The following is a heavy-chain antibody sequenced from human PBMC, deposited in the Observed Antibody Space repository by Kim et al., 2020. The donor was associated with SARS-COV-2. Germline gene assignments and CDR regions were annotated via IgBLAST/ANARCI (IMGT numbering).Heavy chain of an antibody. CDR3: ASDMGYSGSYLRVFDY. D-gene: IGHD1-26*01. J-gene: IGHJ4*02. Sequence: KFQGRVTITEDESTSTAYMELSSLRSEDTAVYYCASDMGYSGSYLRVFDYWGQGTLVTVSS. V-gene: IGHV1-69*01.